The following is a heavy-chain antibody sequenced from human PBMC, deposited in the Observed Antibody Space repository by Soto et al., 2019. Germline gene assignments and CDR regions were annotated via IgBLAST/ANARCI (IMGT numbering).Heavy chain of an antibody. D-gene: IGHD3-16*01. CDR1: GGSISSGDYY. Sequence: ASETLSLTCTVSGGSISSGDYYWSWSRQPPGKGLEWIGYIYYSGSTYYNPSLKSRVTISVDTSKNQFSLKLSSVTAADTAVYYCARNKITGTVDYWGQGTLVTVSS. V-gene: IGHV4-30-4*01. CDR2: IYYSGST. J-gene: IGHJ4*02. CDR3: ARNKITGTVDY.